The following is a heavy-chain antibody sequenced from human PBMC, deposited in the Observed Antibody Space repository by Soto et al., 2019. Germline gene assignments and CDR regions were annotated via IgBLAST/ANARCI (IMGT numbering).Heavy chain of an antibody. D-gene: IGHD2-2*03. V-gene: IGHV6-1*01. CDR2: TYYRSKWYN. CDR1: GDSVSSNSAA. CDR3: ARLDIVVVPAARGMDV. J-gene: IGHJ6*02. Sequence: PSQTLSLTCAISGDSVSSNSAAWNWIRQSPSRGLEWPGRTYYRSKWYNDYAVSVKSRITINPDTSKNQFSLQLNSVTPEDTAVYYCARLDIVVVPAARGMDVWGQGTTVTVSS.